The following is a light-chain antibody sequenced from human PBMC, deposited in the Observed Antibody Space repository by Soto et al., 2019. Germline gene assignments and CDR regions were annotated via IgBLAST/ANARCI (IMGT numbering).Light chain of an antibody. CDR3: LQDHTYPWT. V-gene: IGKV1-5*01. CDR2: DAS. Sequence: DIHMTQSPSTLSASVGDRVTITCRASQSISSWLAWYQQKPGKAPKLLIYDASSLESGVPSRFSGNASGTTFTLTISSLQPEDVATYYCLQDHTYPWTFGQGTKVDIK. J-gene: IGKJ1*01. CDR1: QSISSW.